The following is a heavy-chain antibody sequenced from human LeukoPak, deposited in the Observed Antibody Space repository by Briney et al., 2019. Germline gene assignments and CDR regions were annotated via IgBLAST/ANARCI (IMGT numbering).Heavy chain of an antibody. V-gene: IGHV1-69*06. D-gene: IGHD6-13*01. CDR2: ISPTFGTA. J-gene: IGHJ4*02. CDR3: ARAPIWGYSSS. CDR1: GGIFNSFA. Sequence: ASVKVSCKASGGIFNSFAINWVRLAPGQGLEWMGGISPTFGTANYAQKFQGRVTITADKSTSTAYMELSSLRSEDMAVYYCARAPIWGYSSSWGQGTLVTVSS.